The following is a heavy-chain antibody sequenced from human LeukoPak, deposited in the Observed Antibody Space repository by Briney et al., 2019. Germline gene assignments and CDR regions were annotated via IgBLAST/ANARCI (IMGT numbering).Heavy chain of an antibody. J-gene: IGHJ4*02. CDR1: GYTFTDYY. CDR2: INPNSGGT. CDR3: AREYYDSSAYNQEAIDY. Sequence: ASVKVSCKASGYTFTDYYMHWVRQAPGQGLEWLGWINPNSGGTNYAQKFQGRVTMTRDTSVSTAYMELSRLRSDDTAVYYCAREYYDSSAYNQEAIDYWGQGTLVTVSS. D-gene: IGHD3-22*01. V-gene: IGHV1-2*02.